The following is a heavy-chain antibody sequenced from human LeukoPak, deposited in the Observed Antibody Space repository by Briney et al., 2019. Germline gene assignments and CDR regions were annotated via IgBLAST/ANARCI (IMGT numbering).Heavy chain of an antibody. D-gene: IGHD2-15*01. CDR1: GYTFNIYG. CDR3: AREELYCSGGSCSLDY. Sequence: GASVKVSCKASGYTFNIYGIIWVRQAPGQGLEWMGWISAYNGNTNYAQKLQGRVTMTTDTSTSTAYMELRSLRSDDTAVYYCAREELYCSGGSCSLDYWGQGTLVTVSS. J-gene: IGHJ4*02. CDR2: ISAYNGNT. V-gene: IGHV1-18*01.